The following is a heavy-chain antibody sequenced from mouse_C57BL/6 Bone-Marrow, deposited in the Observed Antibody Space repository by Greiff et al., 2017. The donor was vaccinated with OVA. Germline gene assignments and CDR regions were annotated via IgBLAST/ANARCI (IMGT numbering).Heavy chain of an antibody. Sequence: VQLKESGPGLGQPSQSLSITCTVPGFPLTSFGVHWVRQSPGKGLEWLGVIWSGGSTDYNAAFISRLSISKDNSKSQVFFKMNSLQADDTAIYYCASYYDYDAWFAYWGQGTLVTVSA. D-gene: IGHD2-4*01. J-gene: IGHJ3*01. V-gene: IGHV2-2*01. CDR1: GFPLTSFG. CDR2: IWSGGST. CDR3: ASYYDYDAWFAY.